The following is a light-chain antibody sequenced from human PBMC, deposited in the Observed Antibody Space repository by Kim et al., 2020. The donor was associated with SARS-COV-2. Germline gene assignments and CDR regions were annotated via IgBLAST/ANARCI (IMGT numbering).Light chain of an antibody. CDR2: GAS. V-gene: IGKV1-27*01. J-gene: IGKJ1*01. Sequence: ASVGDRVTITCRASQDIANSLAWYQQKPGTVPKVLIYGASTLQSGFPSRFSGSGSGTEFTLTIGSLQTEDVATYYCQKYNSAPWTFGPGTKVDIK. CDR1: QDIANS. CDR3: QKYNSAPWT.